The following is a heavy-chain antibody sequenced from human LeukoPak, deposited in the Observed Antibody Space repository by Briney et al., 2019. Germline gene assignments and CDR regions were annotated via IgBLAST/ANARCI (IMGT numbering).Heavy chain of an antibody. V-gene: IGHV1-18*01. CDR2: ISAYNGNT. CDR1: GYTFTSYG. CDR3: ARVPEDIVVVPAALPDY. D-gene: IGHD2-2*01. Sequence: ASVKVSCKASGYTFTSYGISWVRQAPGQGLEWMGWISAYNGNTNYAQELQGRVTMTTDTSTSTAYMELRSLRSDDTAVYYCARVPEDIVVVPAALPDYWGQGTLVTVSS. J-gene: IGHJ4*02.